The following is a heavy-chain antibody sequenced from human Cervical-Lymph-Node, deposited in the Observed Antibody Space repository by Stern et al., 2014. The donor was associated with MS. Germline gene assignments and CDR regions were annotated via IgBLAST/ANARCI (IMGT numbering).Heavy chain of an antibody. CDR3: ARGELKEGLVRGMDV. V-gene: IGHV1-69*01. D-gene: IGHD1-26*01. Sequence: VQLVQSGAEVKKPGSSVKVSCKASGGTFSSYAISWARQAPGKGLEWTGWIIPIFGTANYGQKFQGRVTITEAASTNTAQLALSSLRCEDTAVYYCARGELKEGLVRGMDVWGQGTTVTVSS. CDR1: GGTFSSYA. CDR2: IIPIFGTA. J-gene: IGHJ6*02.